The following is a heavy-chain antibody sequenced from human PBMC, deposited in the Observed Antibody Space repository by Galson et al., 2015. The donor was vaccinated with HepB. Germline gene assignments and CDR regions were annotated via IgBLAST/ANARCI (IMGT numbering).Heavy chain of an antibody. V-gene: IGHV3-23*01. CDR2: ISGGGGIT. J-gene: IGHJ6*02. CDR3: ARDLTLNGPSTYYDFWSGHLDHYSVMDV. CDR1: RSTFSNYA. Sequence: SLRLSCAASRSTFSNYALSWVRQAPGKGLEWVSVISGGGGITYYADSVKGRFTISRDNSKNTLYLQMNSLRAEDTAVYYCARDLTLNGPSTYYDFWSGHLDHYSVMDVWGQGTTVTVSS. D-gene: IGHD3-3*01.